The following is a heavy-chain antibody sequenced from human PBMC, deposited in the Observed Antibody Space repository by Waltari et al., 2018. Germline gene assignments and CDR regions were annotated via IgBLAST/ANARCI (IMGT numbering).Heavy chain of an antibody. V-gene: IGHV3-33*01. D-gene: IGHD6-13*01. CDR1: GFTFSSYG. J-gene: IGHJ6*02. CDR2: IWYDGSNK. Sequence: QVQLVESGGGVVQPGRSLRLSCAASGFTFSSYGMHWVHQAPGKGLEWVAVIWYDGSNKYYADSVKGRFTISRDNSKNTLYLQMNSLRAEDTAVYYCARSRTYSSSWFHRGSYYGMDVWGQGTTVTVSS. CDR3: ARSRTYSSSWFHRGSYYGMDV.